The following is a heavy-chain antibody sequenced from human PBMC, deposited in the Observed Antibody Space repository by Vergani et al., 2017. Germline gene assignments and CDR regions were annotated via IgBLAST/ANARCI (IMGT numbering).Heavy chain of an antibody. Sequence: QVHLVESGGAVVQPGRSLRLSCEVSGLILSHYGIHWVRQAPGKGLEWVGVIWYDGSNRYYADSVKGRFTISRDNSKNTVYLEMNSLRSEDTAIYYCAKDYSMRYYHDLFDQWGQGTLVTVSS. V-gene: IGHV3-30*18. J-gene: IGHJ4*02. CDR3: AKDYSMRYYHDLFDQ. CDR2: IWYDGSNR. CDR1: GLILSHYG. D-gene: IGHD3-22*01.